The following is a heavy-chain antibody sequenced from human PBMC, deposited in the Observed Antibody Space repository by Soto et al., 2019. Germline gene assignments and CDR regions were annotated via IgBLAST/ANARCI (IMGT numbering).Heavy chain of an antibody. CDR1: GFTFSNYA. CDR3: AKDRDRLRRYFDY. CDR2: ISDGGGT. J-gene: IGHJ4*02. Sequence: GGSLRLSCAASGFTFSNYAMSWLRQAPGKGLEWVSTISDGGGTYYADSVKGRFTIYRDNSKNTLYLQMNSLRAEDTAVYYCAKDRDRLRRYFDYWGQGTLVTVSS. D-gene: IGHD4-17*01. V-gene: IGHV3-23*01.